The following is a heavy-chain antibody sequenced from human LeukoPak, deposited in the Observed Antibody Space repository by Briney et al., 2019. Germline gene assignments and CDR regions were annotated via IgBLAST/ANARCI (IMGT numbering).Heavy chain of an antibody. D-gene: IGHD3-10*01. CDR1: GYTFTGYY. CDR3: ARDSGVRGVSDHRFDP. Sequence: ASVKVSCKASGYTFTGYYMHWVRQAPGQGLEWMGRINPNSGGTNYAQKFQGRVTMTRDTSTSTAYMELSRLRSDDTAVYYCARDSGVRGVSDHRFDPWGQGTLVTVSS. V-gene: IGHV1-2*02. CDR2: INPNSGGT. J-gene: IGHJ5*02.